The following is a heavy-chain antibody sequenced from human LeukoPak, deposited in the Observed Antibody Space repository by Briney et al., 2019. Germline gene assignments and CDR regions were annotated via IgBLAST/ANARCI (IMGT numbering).Heavy chain of an antibody. CDR3: TTKIVVVVAATRDY. V-gene: IGHV3-15*01. D-gene: IGHD2-15*01. Sequence: PGGSLRLSCAPSALTFSSAWMSCVRQAPWKELEWLGRIKSTTDGETTDYAAPVQGRFTISRDDSNNTLYLQMNSLKTDDTAVYHCTTKIVVVVAATRDYWGQGTLVTVSS. J-gene: IGHJ4*02. CDR1: ALTFSSAW. CDR2: IKSTTDGETT.